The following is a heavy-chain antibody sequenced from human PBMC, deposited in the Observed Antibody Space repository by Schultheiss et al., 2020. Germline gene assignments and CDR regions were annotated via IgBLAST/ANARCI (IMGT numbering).Heavy chain of an antibody. D-gene: IGHD6-19*01. V-gene: IGHV3-9*01. Sequence: GGSLRLSCAASGFTFDDYAMHWVRQALGKGLAWVSVISWNSGSIGYADSVKGRFTISRDNAKNSLYLQMNSLRAEDTALYYCAKDSHPGIAVAGRAFDIWGQGTMVTVSS. CDR1: GFTFDDYA. J-gene: IGHJ3*02. CDR2: ISWNSGSI. CDR3: AKDSHPGIAVAGRAFDI.